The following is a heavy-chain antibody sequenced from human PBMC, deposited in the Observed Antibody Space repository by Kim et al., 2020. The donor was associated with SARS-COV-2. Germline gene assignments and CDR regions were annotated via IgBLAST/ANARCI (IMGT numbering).Heavy chain of an antibody. CDR3: ARDYDILTGYGFDY. D-gene: IGHD3-9*01. CDR1: GFTFSSYS. J-gene: IGHJ4*02. V-gene: IGHV3-21*01. Sequence: GGSLRLSCAASGFTFSSYSMNWVRQAPGKGLEWVSSISSSSSYIYYADSVKGRFTISRDNAKNSLYLQMNSLRAEDTAVYYCARDYDILTGYGFDYWGQGTLVTVSS. CDR2: ISSSSSYI.